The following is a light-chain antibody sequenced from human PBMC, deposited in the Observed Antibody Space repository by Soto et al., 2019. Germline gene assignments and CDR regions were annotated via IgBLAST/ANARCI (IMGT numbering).Light chain of an antibody. V-gene: IGLV1-40*01. Sequence: QSVLTQPPSVSGAPGQRVTISCAGSSSNIGAGYDVHWYQQLPGTAPKLLIYGNSNRPSGVPDRFSGSKSGPSASLAITGLQSEDEADYYCQSHDSSLSGYVFGTGTKLTVL. CDR1: SSNIGAGYD. CDR2: GNS. CDR3: QSHDSSLSGYV. J-gene: IGLJ1*01.